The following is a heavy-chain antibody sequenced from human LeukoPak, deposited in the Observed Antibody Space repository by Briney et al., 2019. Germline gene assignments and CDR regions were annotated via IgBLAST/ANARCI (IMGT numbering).Heavy chain of an antibody. CDR1: GFTFSSYG. CDR2: ISYDGSNK. D-gene: IGHD3-3*01. Sequence: GGSLRLSCASSGFTFSSYGMHWVRQAPGKGLEWVAVISYDGSNKYYADSVKGRFTISRDNSKNTLYLQMNSLRAEDTAVYYCAREAFWSGYYLYYFPYFDYWGQGTLVTVSS. J-gene: IGHJ4*02. V-gene: IGHV3-30*03. CDR3: AREAFWSGYYLYYFPYFDY.